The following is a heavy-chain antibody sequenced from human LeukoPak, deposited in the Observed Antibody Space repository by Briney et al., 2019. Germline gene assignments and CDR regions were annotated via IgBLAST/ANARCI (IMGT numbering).Heavy chain of an antibody. D-gene: IGHD6-13*01. Sequence: EASVKVSCKASGGTFSSYAISWVRQAPGQGLEWMGGIIPIFGTANYAQKLQGRVTMTTDTSTSTAYMELRSLRSDDTAVYYCARDFGFGAAGNSYWGQGTLVTVSS. J-gene: IGHJ4*02. CDR3: ARDFGFGAAGNSY. CDR1: GGTFSSYA. CDR2: IIPIFGTA. V-gene: IGHV1-69*05.